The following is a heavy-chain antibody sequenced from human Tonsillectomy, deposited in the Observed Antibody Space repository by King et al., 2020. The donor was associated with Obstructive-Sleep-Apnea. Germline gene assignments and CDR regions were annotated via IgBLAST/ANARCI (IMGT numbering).Heavy chain of an antibody. CDR1: GGSISSSSYY. Sequence: QLQESGPGLVKPSETLSLTCTVSGGSISSSSYYWGWIRQPPGKGLEWIGSIYYSGSTYYNPSLKSRVTISVDTSKNQFSLKLSSVTAADTAVYYCARQGVQNRFDPWGQGTLVTVSS. J-gene: IGHJ5*02. D-gene: IGHD1-1*01. CDR2: IYYSGST. CDR3: ARQGVQNRFDP. V-gene: IGHV4-39*01.